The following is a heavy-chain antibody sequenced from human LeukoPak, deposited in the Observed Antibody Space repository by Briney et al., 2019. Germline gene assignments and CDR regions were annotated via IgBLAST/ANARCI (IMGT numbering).Heavy chain of an antibody. Sequence: AASVKASCKASGYTFTGYYMHWVRQAPGQGLEWMGRINPNSGDTNYAQKFQGRVTMTRDTSISTAYLELSRLTSDDTAVYFCARVSVAVTPDRDYLYYWGQGTLVTVSS. J-gene: IGHJ4*02. V-gene: IGHV1-2*02. D-gene: IGHD6-19*01. CDR3: ARVSVAVTPDRDYLYY. CDR1: GYTFTGYY. CDR2: INPNSGDT.